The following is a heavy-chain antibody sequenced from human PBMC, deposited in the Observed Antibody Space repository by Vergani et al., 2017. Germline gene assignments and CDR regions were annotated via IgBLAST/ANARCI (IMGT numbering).Heavy chain of an antibody. D-gene: IGHD3-3*01. J-gene: IGHJ4*02. CDR1: GGSISRGGYY. Sequence: QVQLQESGPGLVKPSQTLSLTCTVSGGSISRGGYYWSWIRQHPGKGLEWIGYIYYSGSTYYNPSLKSRVTISVDTSKNQFSLKLSSVTAADTAVYYCARTRITIFGVVIRGYYFDYGGQGTLVTVSS. CDR3: ARTRITIFGVVIRGYYFDY. CDR2: IYYSGST. V-gene: IGHV4-31*03.